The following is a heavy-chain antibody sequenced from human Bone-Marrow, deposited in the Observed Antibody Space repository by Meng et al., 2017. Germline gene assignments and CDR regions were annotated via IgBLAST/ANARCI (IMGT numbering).Heavy chain of an antibody. CDR3: ARISWNALDY. CDR2: IYGGGST. J-gene: IGHJ4*02. Sequence: EVQVVETGGGLFQPGWSLILSWAASGLTFSSNSMSWVRQAPGKGLEWVSLIYGGGSTYHADSVKGRFTISREISKNTLLLQMNSLRAEDTAAYYCARISWNALDYWGQGTLVTVSS. V-gene: IGHV3-53*02. D-gene: IGHD1-1*01. CDR1: GLTFSSNS.